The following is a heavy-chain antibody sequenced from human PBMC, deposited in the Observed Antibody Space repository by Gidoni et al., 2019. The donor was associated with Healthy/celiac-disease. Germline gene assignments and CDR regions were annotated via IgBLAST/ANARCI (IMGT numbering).Heavy chain of an antibody. CDR1: GGSISSSSYY. D-gene: IGHD6-13*01. Sequence: QLQLQESGPGLVKPSETLSLTCTVSGGSISSSSYYWGWIRQPPGKGLEWIGSIYYSGSTYYNPSLKSRVTISVDTSKNQFSLKLSSVTAADTAVYYCARNPGGYSSSWYGYYYYGMDVWGQGTTVTVSS. J-gene: IGHJ6*02. V-gene: IGHV4-39*01. CDR3: ARNPGGYSSSWYGYYYYGMDV. CDR2: IYYSGST.